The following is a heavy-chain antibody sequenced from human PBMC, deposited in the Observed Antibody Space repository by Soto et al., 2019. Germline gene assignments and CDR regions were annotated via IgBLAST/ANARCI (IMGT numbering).Heavy chain of an antibody. J-gene: IGHJ4*02. Sequence: GASVKVSCKASGYTFTSYYMHWVRQAPGQGLEWMGIINPSGGSTSYAQKFQGRVTMTRDTSTSTVYMELSSLRSEDTAVYYCARELYYYDSSGYYQYYFDYWGQGTLVTVSS. V-gene: IGHV1-46*03. CDR2: INPSGGST. D-gene: IGHD3-22*01. CDR1: GYTFTSYY. CDR3: ARELYYYDSSGYYQYYFDY.